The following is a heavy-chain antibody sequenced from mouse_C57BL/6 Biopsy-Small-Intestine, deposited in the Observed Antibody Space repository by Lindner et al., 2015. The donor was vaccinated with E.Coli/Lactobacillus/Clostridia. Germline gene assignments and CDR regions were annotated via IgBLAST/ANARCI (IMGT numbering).Heavy chain of an antibody. CDR2: IDPANGNT. Sequence: VQLQESGAELVRPGASVKLSCTASGFNIKDDFLHWVKQRPELGLEWIGTIDPANGNTQYAPKFQDKATMTADTSSNTVYLQLSRLSSEDTAVYYCSRSDDYDEQHFDYWGQGTTLTVSS. D-gene: IGHD2-4*01. J-gene: IGHJ2*01. CDR3: SRSDDYDEQHFDY. V-gene: IGHV14-1*01. CDR1: GFNIKDDF.